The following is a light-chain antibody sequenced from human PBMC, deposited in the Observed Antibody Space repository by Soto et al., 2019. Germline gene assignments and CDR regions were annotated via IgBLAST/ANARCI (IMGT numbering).Light chain of an antibody. CDR3: QEYDGSPIT. J-gene: IGKJ5*01. Sequence: EIVMTQSPATLSVSPGERATLSCRASQSVSNNLARYQQKPGQAPRLLVYGASTRATGIPARFSGSGSGTDFTLTISRLEPEDFAVYYCQEYDGSPITFGPGTRLEIK. CDR2: GAS. CDR1: QSVSNN. V-gene: IGKV3-15*01.